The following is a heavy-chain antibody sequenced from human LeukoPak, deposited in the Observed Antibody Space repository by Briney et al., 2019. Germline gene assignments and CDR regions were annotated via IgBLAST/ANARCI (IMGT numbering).Heavy chain of an antibody. J-gene: IGHJ4*02. CDR3: ARVSLYATGDPDY. CDR2: INHSGST. CDR1: GGSISSSSYS. V-gene: IGHV4-39*07. Sequence: KPSETPSLTCTVSGGSISSSSYSWGWIRQPPGKGLEWIGEINHSGSTNYNPSLKSRVTISVDTSKNQFSLKLSSVTAADTAVYYCARVSLYATGDPDYWGQGTLVTVSS. D-gene: IGHD2-2*01.